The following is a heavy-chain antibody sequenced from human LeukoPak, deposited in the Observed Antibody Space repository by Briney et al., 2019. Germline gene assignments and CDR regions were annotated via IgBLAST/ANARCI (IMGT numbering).Heavy chain of an antibody. D-gene: IGHD1-7*01. CDR3: ARAQNFPHGMDV. V-gene: IGHV1-69*13. J-gene: IGHJ6*02. CDR1: GGTFSSYA. Sequence: ASVKVSCKASGGTFSSYAISWVRQAPGQGLGWMGGIIPIFGTANYAQKFQGRVTITADESTSTAYMELSSLRSEDTAVYYCARAQNFPHGMDVWGQGTTVTVSS. CDR2: IIPIFGTA.